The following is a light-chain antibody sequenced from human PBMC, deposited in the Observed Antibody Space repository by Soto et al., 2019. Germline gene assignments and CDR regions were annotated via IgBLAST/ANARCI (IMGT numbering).Light chain of an antibody. V-gene: IGLV2-14*01. Sequence: QSVLIQPASVSGSPGQSITISCAGSSSDVGGFKYVSWYQQHPGKAPTLILYEFTNRPSGVANRFSGSKSGNAASLTISGLQAEDEADYYCNSYTTSGTLYVFGTGTKLTVL. CDR3: NSYTTSGTLYV. J-gene: IGLJ1*01. CDR2: EFT. CDR1: SSDVGGFKY.